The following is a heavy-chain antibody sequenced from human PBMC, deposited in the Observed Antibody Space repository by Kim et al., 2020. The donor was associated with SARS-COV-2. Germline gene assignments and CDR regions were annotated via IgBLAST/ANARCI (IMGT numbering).Heavy chain of an antibody. CDR2: INPNSGGT. Sequence: ASVKVSCKASGYTFTGYYMHWVRQAPGQGLEWMGWINPNSGGTNYAQKFQGRVTITRDTTISTAYMELSSLVSDDTAVYYCARDIVLMVYAIEYYGMDVWGQGTTLTVSS. J-gene: IGHJ6*02. V-gene: IGHV1-2*02. CDR3: ARDIVLMVYAIEYYGMDV. D-gene: IGHD2-8*01. CDR1: GYTFTGYY.